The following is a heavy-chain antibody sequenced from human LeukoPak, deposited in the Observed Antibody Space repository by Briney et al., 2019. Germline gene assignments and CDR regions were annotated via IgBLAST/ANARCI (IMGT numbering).Heavy chain of an antibody. CDR1: GFTLSSSW. D-gene: IGHD3-22*01. CDR3: AKVLRWDSSGGIDY. Sequence: GGSLRLSCAASGFTLSSSWMHWVRQAPGKGLVWVSRTNGDGSDTSYADSVKGRFTISRDNSKNTLYLQMNSLRAEDTAVYYCAKVLRWDSSGGIDYWGQGTLVTVSS. CDR2: TNGDGSDT. J-gene: IGHJ4*02. V-gene: IGHV3-74*01.